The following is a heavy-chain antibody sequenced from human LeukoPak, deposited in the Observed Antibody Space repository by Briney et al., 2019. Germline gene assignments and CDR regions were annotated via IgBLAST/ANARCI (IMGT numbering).Heavy chain of an antibody. CDR3: AKRGIVIRAVIIIGFHKEAYYFDY. CDR2: ISERGGST. V-gene: IGHV3-23*01. J-gene: IGHJ4*02. Sequence: GGSLSLSCVVSGITLSNYGMSWVRQAPGKGLEWVSGISERGGSTNYADSVKGRFIISRDTSKNTVYLQRNSLRVEDTAVYFCAKRGIVIRAVIIIGFHKEAYYFDYWGQGILVTVSS. D-gene: IGHD3-10*01. CDR1: GITLSNYG.